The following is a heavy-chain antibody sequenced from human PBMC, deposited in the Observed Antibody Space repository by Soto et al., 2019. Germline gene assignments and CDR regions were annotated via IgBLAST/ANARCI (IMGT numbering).Heavy chain of an antibody. CDR3: ASVFTCRWFDH. Sequence: QVQLVQSVAEVKKPGSSVKVSCTASCGPFSSYAINCVRQAPGQGLAWMGVITPMFGAPHYAQNFKGRIPMPADKSTNTAYMELSNLTSGDTAFYFCASVFTCRWFDHCGPWTLVTVSS. CDR1: CGPFSSYA. J-gene: IGHJ5*02. V-gene: IGHV1-69*06. D-gene: IGHD3-10*02. CDR2: ITPMFGAP.